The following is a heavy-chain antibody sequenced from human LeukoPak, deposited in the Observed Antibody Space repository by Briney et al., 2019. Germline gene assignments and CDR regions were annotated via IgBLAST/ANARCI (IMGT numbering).Heavy chain of an antibody. J-gene: IGHJ3*01. V-gene: IGHV3-53*05. Sequence: GGSLRLSCAASGFTVSNNYMSWVRQAPGKGLEWVSVVYGGGSTYYADSVKGRFTISRDNSKNSLYLQMNSLRTEDTAVYYCAKANPLIVGARAGGPINFWGQGIMVTVSS. CDR1: GFTVSNNY. D-gene: IGHD1-26*01. CDR2: VYGGGST. CDR3: AKANPLIVGARAGGPINF.